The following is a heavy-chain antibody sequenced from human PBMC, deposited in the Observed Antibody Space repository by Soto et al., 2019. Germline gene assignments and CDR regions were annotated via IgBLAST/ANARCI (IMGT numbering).Heavy chain of an antibody. J-gene: IGHJ6*02. D-gene: IGHD1-26*01. CDR3: ARESGKGDYYYYGMDV. CDR2: IYSGGST. Sequence: EVQLVETGGGLIQPGGSLRLSCAASGFTVSSNYMSWVRQAPGKGLEWVSVIYSGGSTYYADSVKGRFTISRDNSKNTLYLQMNGLRAEDTAVYYCARESGKGDYYYYGMDVWGQGTTVTVSS. V-gene: IGHV3-53*02. CDR1: GFTVSSNY.